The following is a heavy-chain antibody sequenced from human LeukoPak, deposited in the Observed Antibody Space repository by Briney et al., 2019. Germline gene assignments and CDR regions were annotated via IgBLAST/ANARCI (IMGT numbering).Heavy chain of an antibody. CDR1: GFTFSSYW. V-gene: IGHV3-74*01. J-gene: IGHJ3*02. CDR3: AREWDAFDI. CDR2: INLDGSGT. Sequence: GGSLRLSCAASGFTFSSYWMHWFRQAPGKGLVWVSHINLDGSGTDYAHSVRGGFSISRDNAKNTLSLQMNSLRAEDTAVYYCAREWDAFDIWGQGTMVTVSS.